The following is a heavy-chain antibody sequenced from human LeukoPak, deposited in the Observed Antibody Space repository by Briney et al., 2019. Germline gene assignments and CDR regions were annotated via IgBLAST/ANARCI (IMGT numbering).Heavy chain of an antibody. CDR1: GDSISSSRFY. Sequence: SETLSLTCTVSGDSISSSRFYWAWIRQPPGKGLEWIGSILYTGRTFYNPSLKSRVTISVGTSKNQFSLRLDSVTASDTAVYYCARRDVGATIDYWGQGTLVTVSS. D-gene: IGHD1-26*01. V-gene: IGHV4-39*01. CDR2: ILYTGRT. J-gene: IGHJ4*02. CDR3: ARRDVGATIDY.